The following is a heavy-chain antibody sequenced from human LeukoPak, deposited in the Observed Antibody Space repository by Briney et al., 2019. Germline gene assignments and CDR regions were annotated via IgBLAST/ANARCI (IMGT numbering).Heavy chain of an antibody. CDR1: GGSISSGGYY. CDR2: IYHSGST. CDR3: ARVSVITIFGVVIHNWFDP. J-gene: IGHJ5*02. V-gene: IGHV4-30-2*01. D-gene: IGHD3-3*01. Sequence: PSETLSLTCTVSGGSISSGGYYWSWIRQPPGKGLEWIGYIYHSGSTYYNPSLKSRVTISVDRSKNQFSLKLSSVTAADTAVYYCARVSVITIFGVVIHNWFDPWGQGTLVTVSS.